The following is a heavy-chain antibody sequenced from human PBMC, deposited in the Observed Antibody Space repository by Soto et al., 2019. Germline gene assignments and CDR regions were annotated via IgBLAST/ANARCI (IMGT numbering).Heavy chain of an antibody. D-gene: IGHD6-19*01. CDR3: AKGGRQWPVTSDFNY. V-gene: IGHV3-30*18. J-gene: IGHJ4*02. CDR2: VSHDGRNT. CDR1: GFTFSDYA. Sequence: VQLVESGGGVVQPGRSLRLSCAASGFTFSDYAMHWVRQAPGKGLEWVAVVSHDGRNTHYADSVKGRLTISRDSSKNTVSLEMTMLRAEDTAVYYCAKGGRQWPVTSDFNYWGQGALVTVSS.